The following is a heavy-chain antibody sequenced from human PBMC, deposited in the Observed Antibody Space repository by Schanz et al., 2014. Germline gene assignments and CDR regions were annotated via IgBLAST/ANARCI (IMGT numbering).Heavy chain of an antibody. J-gene: IGHJ4*02. CDR2: ISSSGSYI. D-gene: IGHD1-1*01. CDR1: GFTISSYS. Sequence: EVKLVESGGGAVRPGGSLRLSCAASGFTISSYSMNWVRQAPGKGLEWVSSISSSGSYIYYADSVKGRFSISRDNAKNSLFLQMNRLRADDTAVYFCARAHGNNWYGKGLDYWGQGTQVTVSS. V-gene: IGHV3-21*02. CDR3: ARAHGNNWYGKGLDY.